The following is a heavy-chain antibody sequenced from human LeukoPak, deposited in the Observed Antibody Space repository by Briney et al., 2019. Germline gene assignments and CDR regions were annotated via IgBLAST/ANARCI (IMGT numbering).Heavy chain of an antibody. CDR3: ARDLPPALYDY. CDR1: GFTFSTYG. J-gene: IGHJ4*02. D-gene: IGHD2-2*01. CDR2: ISTTGSNI. V-gene: IGHV3-48*04. Sequence: GGSLRLSCAASGFTFSTYGMNWVRQAPGKGLEWVSYISTTGSNIYYTNSVKGRFTISRDNAKNSLYLQMNSLRAEDTAVYYCARDLPPALYDYWGQGTLVTVSS.